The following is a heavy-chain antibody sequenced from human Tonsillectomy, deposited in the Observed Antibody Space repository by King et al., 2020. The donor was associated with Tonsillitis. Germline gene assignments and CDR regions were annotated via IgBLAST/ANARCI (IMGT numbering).Heavy chain of an antibody. Sequence: VQLVESGGGLVQPGGSLRLSCSASGFTFSNYAMHWVRQAPGKGLEYVSVISSNGDSTHYADSVKGRLTISRDNSKNTLDLQMSSLRAEDTAVYYCVKEKYRDIAARASQTGPVFDYWGQGTLVTVSS. CDR1: GFTFSNYA. CDR3: VKEKYRDIAARASQTGPVFDY. D-gene: IGHD6-6*01. J-gene: IGHJ4*02. V-gene: IGHV3-64D*06. CDR2: ISSNGDST.